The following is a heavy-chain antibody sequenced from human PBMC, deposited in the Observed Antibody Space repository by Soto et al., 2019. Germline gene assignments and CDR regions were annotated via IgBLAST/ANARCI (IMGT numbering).Heavy chain of an antibody. CDR3: ARLRDSGPLLSEYYYYGMDV. CDR1: GYSFTSYW. D-gene: IGHD5-12*01. CDR2: IYPGDSDT. J-gene: IGHJ6*02. V-gene: IGHV5-51*01. Sequence: GESLKISCKGSGYSFTSYWIGWVRQMPGKGLEWMGIIYPGDSDTRYSPSFQGQVTISADKSISTAYLQWSSLKASDTAMYYFARLRDSGPLLSEYYYYGMDVWGQGTTVTVSS.